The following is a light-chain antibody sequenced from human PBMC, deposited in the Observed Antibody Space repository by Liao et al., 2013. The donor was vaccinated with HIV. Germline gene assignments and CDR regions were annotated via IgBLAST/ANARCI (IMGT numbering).Light chain of an antibody. CDR2: QDS. Sequence: SYELTQPPSVSVSPGQTANITCSGDKLGDNYACWYQQKPGQSPVLVIYQDSQRPSGIPERFSGSNSGNTATLTISGTQAMDEADYYCQAWDSSTAWVFGGGTKLTVL. CDR3: QAWDSSTAWV. CDR1: KLGDNY. V-gene: IGLV3-1*01. J-gene: IGLJ3*02.